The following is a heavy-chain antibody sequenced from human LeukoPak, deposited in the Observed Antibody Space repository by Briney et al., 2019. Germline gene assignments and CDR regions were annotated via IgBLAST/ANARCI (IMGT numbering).Heavy chain of an antibody. V-gene: IGHV3-23*01. J-gene: IGHJ4*02. D-gene: IGHD6-6*01. CDR3: ATNSSSRGGFDY. Sequence: GGSLRLSCEASGFTFSSYAMSWVRQAPGKGLEWVSAISGSGGSTYYADSVKGRFTISRDNSKNTLYLQMNSLRAEDTAVYYCATNSSSRGGFDYWGQGTLVTVSS. CDR2: ISGSGGST. CDR1: GFTFSSYA.